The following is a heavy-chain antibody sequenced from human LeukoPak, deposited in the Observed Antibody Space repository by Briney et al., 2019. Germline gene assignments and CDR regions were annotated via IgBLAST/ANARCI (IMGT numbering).Heavy chain of an antibody. Sequence: GGSLRLSCAASGFTFSNYAMHWVRQAPGKGLEWVAAISYDGSDKYYADSVKGRFTISRDNAKNSLYLQMNSLRAEDTAVYYCARALGYYGSGTDLNDAFDIWGQGTMVTVSS. CDR2: ISYDGSDK. J-gene: IGHJ3*02. D-gene: IGHD3-10*01. CDR1: GFTFSNYA. V-gene: IGHV3-30*04. CDR3: ARALGYYGSGTDLNDAFDI.